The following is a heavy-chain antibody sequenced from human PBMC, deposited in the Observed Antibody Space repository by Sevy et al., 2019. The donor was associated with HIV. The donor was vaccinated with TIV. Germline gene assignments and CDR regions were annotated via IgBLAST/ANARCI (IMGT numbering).Heavy chain of an antibody. J-gene: IGHJ4*02. V-gene: IGHV3-74*01. CDR1: GFTFSSYW. CDR2: INSDGSST. Sequence: GGSLRLSCAASGFTFSSYWMHWVRQAPGKGLVWVSRINSDGSSTSYADSVKCRFTISRDNAKNTLYLQMNSLRAEDTAVYYCARADDILTGYSAGYWGQGTLVTVSS. D-gene: IGHD3-9*01. CDR3: ARADDILTGYSAGY.